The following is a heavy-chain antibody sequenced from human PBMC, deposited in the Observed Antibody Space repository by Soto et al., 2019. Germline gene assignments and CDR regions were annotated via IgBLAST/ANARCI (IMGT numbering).Heavy chain of an antibody. CDR1: GGTLSSYA. CDR2: IIPIFGTA. J-gene: IGHJ6*02. CDR3: AGVPGTYYYHGMDV. V-gene: IGHV1-69*12. Sequence: QVQLVRSGAGVKKPGSSVKVSCKASGGTLSSYAISWVRQAPGQGLEWMRGIIPIFGTAKYAQKFQGIVTITAHESTSTAYMELSNLRSEHTAVYYCAGVPGTYYYHGMDVWGQGTTATVSS. D-gene: IGHD1-7*01.